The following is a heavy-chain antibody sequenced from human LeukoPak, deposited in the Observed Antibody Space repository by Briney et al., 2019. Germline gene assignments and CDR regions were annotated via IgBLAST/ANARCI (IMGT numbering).Heavy chain of an antibody. J-gene: IGHJ4*02. CDR1: GGSVSSSSYY. Sequence: PSEPLSLTCTVSGGSVSSSSYYWGWIRKPPMRGLEWIGSIYYSGSTEYNLSLKGRVTISVDTSRNQFSLKLTSVTAADTAVYYCARHVRATRGTFDYWGQGTLVTVSS. V-gene: IGHV4-39*01. CDR2: IYYSGST. CDR3: ARHVRATRGTFDY. D-gene: IGHD1-26*01.